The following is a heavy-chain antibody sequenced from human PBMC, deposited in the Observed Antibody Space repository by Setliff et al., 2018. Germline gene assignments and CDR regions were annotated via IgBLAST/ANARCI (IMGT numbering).Heavy chain of an antibody. Sequence: SETLSLTCTVSGGSISSYYWSWIRQPPGKGLEWIGYIYTSESTNYNPSLKSRVTISVDTSKNQFSLKLSSVTAADTAVYYCARGIAARPDYYYYYYMDVWGKGTTVTV. D-gene: IGHD6-6*01. V-gene: IGHV4-4*08. CDR3: ARGIAARPDYYYYYYMDV. CDR2: IYTSEST. J-gene: IGHJ6*03. CDR1: GGSISSYY.